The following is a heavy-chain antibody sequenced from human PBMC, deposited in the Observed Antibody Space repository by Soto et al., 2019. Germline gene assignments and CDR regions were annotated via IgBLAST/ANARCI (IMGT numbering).Heavy chain of an antibody. CDR2: IDPSDSYT. D-gene: IGHD3-10*01. CDR1: GYSFTSYW. Sequence: PGASLKISCKGSGYSFTSYWISWVRQMPGKGLEWMGRIDPSDSYTNYSPSFQGHVTISADKSISTAYLQCSSLKALDTAMSYSDRLTYTTMVRGVIGYYYDGMDVWGQGTTVTVSS. CDR3: DRLTYTTMVRGVIGYYYDGMDV. V-gene: IGHV5-10-1*01. J-gene: IGHJ6*02.